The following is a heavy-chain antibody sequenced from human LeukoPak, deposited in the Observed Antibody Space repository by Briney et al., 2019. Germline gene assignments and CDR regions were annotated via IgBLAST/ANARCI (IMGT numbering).Heavy chain of an antibody. CDR2: ISTSSSYI. V-gene: IGHV3-21*04. D-gene: IGHD3-10*01. Sequence: TGGSLRLSCAASGFTFNKYTMNWVRQAPGKGLEWVSSISTSSSYIYYADSVKGRFTISRDNAKNSLYLQMNSLRAEDTAVYYCARGNLLPSGSYPHFDYWGQGTLVTVSS. CDR3: ARGNLLPSGSYPHFDY. CDR1: GFTFNKYT. J-gene: IGHJ4*02.